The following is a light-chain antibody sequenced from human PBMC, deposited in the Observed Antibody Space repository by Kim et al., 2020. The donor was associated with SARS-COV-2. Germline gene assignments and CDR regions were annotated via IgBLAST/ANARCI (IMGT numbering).Light chain of an antibody. CDR1: NSNIGRNA. CDR2: INN. J-gene: IGLJ1*01. V-gene: IGLV1-44*01. CDR3: ASWDDSQNAPV. Sequence: QSVLTQPPSASATPGQRVTIFCSGSNSNIGRNAVNWYQHLPATAPKLLIYINNRRPSGVPDRFSGSKSGASASLAISGLHSDDEADYYCASWDDSQNAPVFGTGTKVTVL.